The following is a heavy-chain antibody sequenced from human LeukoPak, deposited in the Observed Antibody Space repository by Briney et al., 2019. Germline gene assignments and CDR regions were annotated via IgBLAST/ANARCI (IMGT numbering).Heavy chain of an antibody. J-gene: IGHJ4*02. CDR2: IYPADSDT. V-gene: IGHV5-51*01. D-gene: IGHD3-22*01. Sequence: GESLKISCKGSGYIFRDYWIGWVRQVAGKGVEWMGIIYPADSDTRYSPSFQGQVTISADKSISTAYLQWSSLKASDTAMYYCARHQIRWTYYYDSSGSNYGGFDYWGQGTLVTVSS. CDR3: ARHQIRWTYYYDSSGSNYGGFDY. CDR1: GYIFRDYW.